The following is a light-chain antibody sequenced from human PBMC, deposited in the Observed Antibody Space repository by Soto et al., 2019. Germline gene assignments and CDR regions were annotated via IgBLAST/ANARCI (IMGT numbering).Light chain of an antibody. CDR2: AVS. Sequence: DIQLTQSPSSLSASVGDRVTITCRARDSISNYLNWYQQKPGKAPKLLIYAVSTLQGGVPPRFSGSGSVTDFTLTISSLQPEAFATDYGQQSYNTPRTLGQGTKLEIK. CDR3: QQSYNTPRT. V-gene: IGKV1-39*01. CDR1: DSISNY. J-gene: IGKJ2*01.